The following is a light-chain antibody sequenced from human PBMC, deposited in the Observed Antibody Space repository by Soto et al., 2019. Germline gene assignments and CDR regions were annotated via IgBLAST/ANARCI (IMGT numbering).Light chain of an antibody. CDR2: AAS. V-gene: IGKV1-39*01. CDR3: QQSYSTPLA. CDR1: QSISSISSY. Sequence: DIQMTQSPSSLSASVGDRVTITCRASQSISSISSYLNWYQQKPGKAPKLLIYAASSLQSGVPSRFSRSGSGTDFTLTISSLQTEDFVTYYCQQSYSTPLAFGQGTKVEIK. J-gene: IGKJ1*01.